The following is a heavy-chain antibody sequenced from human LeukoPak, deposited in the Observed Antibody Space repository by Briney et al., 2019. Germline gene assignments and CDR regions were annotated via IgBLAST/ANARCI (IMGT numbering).Heavy chain of an antibody. CDR1: GFTVSSNY. J-gene: IGHJ3*02. Sequence: GGSLRLSCAASGFTVSSNYMSWVRQAPGKGLQWVSIIDSGDATYYADSVKGRFTISRDDSKNTLYLQMNSLRAEDTAVYYCARDRVRAFDIWGQGTMVTVSS. V-gene: IGHV3-53*01. CDR2: IDSGDAT. CDR3: ARDRVRAFDI.